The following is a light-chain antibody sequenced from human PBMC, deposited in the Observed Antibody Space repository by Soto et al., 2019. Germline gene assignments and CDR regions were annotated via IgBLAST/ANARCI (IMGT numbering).Light chain of an antibody. CDR1: QIIDKY. CDR2: GAS. CDR3: QQNYSSLLT. V-gene: IGKV1-39*01. J-gene: IGKJ4*01. Sequence: DIRMTQSPSSLSASVGDRVTITCRASQIIDKYLNWYQQKPGNAPRLLIYGASGLRSGVPSRFSGSGSGTDFTLTISSLQPEDFATYYCQQNYSSLLTFGGGTKVEIK.